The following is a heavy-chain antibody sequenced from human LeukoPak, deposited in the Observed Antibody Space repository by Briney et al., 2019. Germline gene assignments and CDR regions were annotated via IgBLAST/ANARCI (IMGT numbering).Heavy chain of an antibody. V-gene: IGHV3-74*01. Sequence: GGSLRLSCAASGFTFSNYWMHWVRQAPGKGLVWVSRINSDGSGTGYADSVKGRFTISRDNAKNTLYLQMNSLRAEDTAVYYCAGRSAGNLEYWGQGTLVSVPS. CDR3: AGRSAGNLEY. J-gene: IGHJ4*02. CDR2: INSDGSGT. D-gene: IGHD2-15*01. CDR1: GFTFSNYW.